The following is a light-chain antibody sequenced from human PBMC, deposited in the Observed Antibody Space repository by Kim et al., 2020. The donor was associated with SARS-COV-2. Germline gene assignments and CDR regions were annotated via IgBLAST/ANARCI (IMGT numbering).Light chain of an antibody. CDR3: QQLHNWPLT. Sequence: VCPGERATLSCRASQSINTNLAWHQQKPGQAPRLLIYGASARAIDIPGRFSGRGSGTEFNLTINSLQSEDCAVYYCQQLHNWPLTFGGGTRVEIK. J-gene: IGKJ4*01. CDR1: QSINTN. CDR2: GAS. V-gene: IGKV3-15*01.